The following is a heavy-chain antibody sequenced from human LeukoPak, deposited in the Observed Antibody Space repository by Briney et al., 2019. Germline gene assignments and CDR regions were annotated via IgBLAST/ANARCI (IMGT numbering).Heavy chain of an antibody. D-gene: IGHD2-8*02. J-gene: IGHJ4*02. V-gene: IGHV3-64D*08. CDR1: GYIFSYYA. CDR3: VIDREEVWWPPDY. CDR2: ISGDGGIT. Sequence: GGSLRLSCSASGYIFSYYAMHWVRQAPGRGLEYVSAISGDGGITYYADSVKGRFTISRDNSRNTLFLQMSSLRNEDTAVYYCVIDREEVWWPPDYWGQGTLVTVSS.